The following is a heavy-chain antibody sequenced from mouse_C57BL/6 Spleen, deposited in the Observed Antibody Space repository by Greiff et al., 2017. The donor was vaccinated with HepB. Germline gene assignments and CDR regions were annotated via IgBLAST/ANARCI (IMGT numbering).Heavy chain of an antibody. Sequence: VQLQQSGAELVRPGASVTLSCKASGYTFTDYEMHWVKQTPVHGLEWIGAIDPETGGTAYNQKFKGKAILTADKSSSTAYMELRSLTSEDSAVYYCTRWGVYPTVAGGAWFAYWGQGTLVTVSA. CDR1: GYTFTDYE. D-gene: IGHD1-1*01. CDR2: IDPETGGT. CDR3: TRWGVYPTVAGGAWFAY. V-gene: IGHV1-15*01. J-gene: IGHJ3*01.